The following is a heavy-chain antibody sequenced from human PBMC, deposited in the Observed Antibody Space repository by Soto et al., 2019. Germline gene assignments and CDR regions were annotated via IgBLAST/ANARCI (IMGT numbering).Heavy chain of an antibody. D-gene: IGHD3-3*01. V-gene: IGHV4-30-2*02. CDR2: IYHSGST. CDR1: GGSISSGGYS. CDR3: ARGDGYDFWSGYYSFGYYYYGMDV. J-gene: IGHJ6*02. Sequence: PSETLSLTCAVSGGSISSGGYSWSWIRQPPGKGLEWIGYIYHSGSTYYNPSLKSRVTISVDRSKNQFSLKLSSVTAADTAVYYCARGDGYDFWSGYYSFGYYYYGMDVWGQGTTVTVSS.